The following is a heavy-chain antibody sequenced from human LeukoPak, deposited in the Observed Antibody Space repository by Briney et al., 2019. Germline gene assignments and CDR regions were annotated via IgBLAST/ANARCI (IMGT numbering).Heavy chain of an antibody. CDR3: AKESAYCGSDCRSLSDH. D-gene: IGHD2-21*02. Sequence: GGSLRLSCAASGFTFSSYAMHWVRQAPGKGLEWVAVISYDGSNKYYADSVKGRFTISRDNSKNTLYLQMNSLRVEDTAVYYCAKESAYCGSDCRSLSDHWGQGTPVTVSS. J-gene: IGHJ4*02. CDR1: GFTFSSYA. V-gene: IGHV3-30-3*01. CDR2: ISYDGSNK.